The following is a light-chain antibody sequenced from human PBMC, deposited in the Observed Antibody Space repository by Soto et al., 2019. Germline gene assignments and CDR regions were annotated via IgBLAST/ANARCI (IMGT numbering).Light chain of an antibody. J-gene: IGKJ2*01. V-gene: IGKV3-15*01. CDR1: QSISSD. CDR3: QQYNKWPRT. CDR2: GAS. Sequence: EIVMTQSPATLSVSPGERATLSCRASQSISSDVAWYQQKPGQAPRLLIYGASTTATGIPARFSGSGSGTEFTLTISSLQSEDFAVYNCQQYNKWPRTFGQGTKLDIK.